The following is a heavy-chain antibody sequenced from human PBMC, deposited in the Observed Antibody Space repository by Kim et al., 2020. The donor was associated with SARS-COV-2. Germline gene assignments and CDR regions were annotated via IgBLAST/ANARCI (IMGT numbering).Heavy chain of an antibody. CDR3: ARKDDYVWGSYPPLDY. J-gene: IGHJ4*02. D-gene: IGHD3-16*01. V-gene: IGHV1-18*01. Sequence: ASVKVSCKASGYTFTSYGISWVRQAPGQGLEWMGWISAYNGNTNYAQKLQGRVTMTTDTSTSTAYMELRSLRSDDTAVYYCARKDDYVWGSYPPLDYWGQGTLVTVSS. CDR1: GYTFTSYG. CDR2: ISAYNGNT.